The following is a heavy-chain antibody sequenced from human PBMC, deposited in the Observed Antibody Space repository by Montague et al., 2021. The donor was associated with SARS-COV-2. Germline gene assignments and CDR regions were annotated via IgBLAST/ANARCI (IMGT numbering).Heavy chain of an antibody. J-gene: IGHJ6*02. V-gene: IGHV4-59*01. CDR2: IYYSGST. D-gene: IGHD3-10*01. Sequence: SETLSLTCTVSGGSISSYYWSWIRQPPGKGLEWIGYIYYSGSTNYNPSLKSRVTISVDTSKNQFSLKLSSVTAADTAVYYCARDPLMFRGVIVYGMDVWGQGTTVTVSS. CDR1: GGSISSYY. CDR3: ARDPLMFRGVIVYGMDV.